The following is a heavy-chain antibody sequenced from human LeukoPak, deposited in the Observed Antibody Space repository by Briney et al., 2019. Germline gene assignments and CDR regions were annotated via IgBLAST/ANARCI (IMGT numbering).Heavy chain of an antibody. CDR3: ARVGYYGWGPFSYFAY. Sequence: GGSLRLSCAASGFTFSRYAMHWVRQAPGKGLEWVAVISYDGSNEYYADSVKGRFTISRDSSENTLYLQMNSLRVEDTAVYYCARVGYYGWGPFSYFAYGAGETGVTVP. CDR1: GFTFSRYA. D-gene: IGHD3-10*01. V-gene: IGHV3-30-3*01. CDR2: ISYDGSNE. J-gene: IGHJ4*02.